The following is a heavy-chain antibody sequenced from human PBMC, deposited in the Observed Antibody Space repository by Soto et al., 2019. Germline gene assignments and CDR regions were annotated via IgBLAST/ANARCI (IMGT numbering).Heavy chain of an antibody. D-gene: IGHD2-21*02. CDR2: IYYSGST. Sequence: QVQLQESGPGLVKPSETLSLTCTVSGGSISSYYWSWIRQPPGKGLEWIGYIYYSGSTNYNPSLKSRVTISVDTSKNQFSLKLSSVTAVDTAVYYCARRAYCGGDCYSAGYWYFDLWVRGTLVTVSS. V-gene: IGHV4-59*08. J-gene: IGHJ2*01. CDR1: GGSISSYY. CDR3: ARRAYCGGDCYSAGYWYFDL.